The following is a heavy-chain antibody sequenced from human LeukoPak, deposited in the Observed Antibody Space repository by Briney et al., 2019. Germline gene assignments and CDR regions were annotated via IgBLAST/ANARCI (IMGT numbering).Heavy chain of an antibody. CDR2: IYYSGST. V-gene: IGHV4-61*01. CDR3: ARHGWVALPFFDF. Sequence: SETLSLTCTVSGYSISSGYYWSWIRQSPGKGQEWIGYIYYSGSTNYNPSLKSRVTISVDTSKNQFSLKLNSVIAADTAVYYCARHGWVALPFFDFWGQGTLVTVSS. CDR1: GYSISSGYY. D-gene: IGHD1-26*01. J-gene: IGHJ4*02.